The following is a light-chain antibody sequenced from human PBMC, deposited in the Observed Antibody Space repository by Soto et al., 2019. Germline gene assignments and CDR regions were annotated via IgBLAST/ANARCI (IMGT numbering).Light chain of an antibody. CDR1: QGISSY. J-gene: IGKJ5*01. CDR2: AAS. Sequence: DIQLTQSPSFLSASVGDIVTITCRASQGISSYLAWYQQKPGKAPKLLIYAASTLQSGVPSRFSGSGSGTEFTLTISSLQPEDFATYYCQQLNSYLITFGQGTRLEIK. CDR3: QQLNSYLIT. V-gene: IGKV1-9*01.